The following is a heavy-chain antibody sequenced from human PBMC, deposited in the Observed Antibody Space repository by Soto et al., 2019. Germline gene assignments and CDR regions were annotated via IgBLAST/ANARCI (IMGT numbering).Heavy chain of an antibody. CDR1: GFTFSSYA. CDR3: ASTRGRYYYYGMDV. D-gene: IGHD2-2*01. Sequence: EVQLLESWGGLVQPGGSLRLSCAASGFTFSSYAMSWVRQAPGKGLEWVSAISGSGGSTYYADSVKGRFTISRDNSKNTLYLQMNSLRAEDTAVYYCASTRGRYYYYGMDVWGQGTTVTVSS. CDR2: ISGSGGST. J-gene: IGHJ6*02. V-gene: IGHV3-23*01.